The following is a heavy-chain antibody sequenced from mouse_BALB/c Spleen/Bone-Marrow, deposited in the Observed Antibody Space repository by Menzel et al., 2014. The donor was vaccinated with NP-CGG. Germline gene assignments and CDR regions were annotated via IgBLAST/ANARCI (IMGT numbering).Heavy chain of an antibody. J-gene: IGHJ2*01. D-gene: IGHD2-10*02. V-gene: IGHV14-3*02. CDR1: GFNIKDTY. CDR3: VRYLYGNCFDY. CDR2: IVPANGNT. Sequence: EVNVVESGAELVKPGASVKLSCTASGFNIKDTYMHWVKQRPEQGLEWIGRIVPANGNTKYDPKFQGKATITADTSSNTAYLQLTSLTSEDTAVYYCVRYLYGNCFDYWGQGTTLTVSS.